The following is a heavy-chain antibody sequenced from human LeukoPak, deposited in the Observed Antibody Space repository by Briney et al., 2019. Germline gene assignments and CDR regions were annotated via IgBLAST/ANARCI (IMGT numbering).Heavy chain of an antibody. CDR3: ARGLNGYLVDY. J-gene: IGHJ4*02. D-gene: IGHD5-24*01. Sequence: ASVKVSCKASGYIFTGYYIHWVRQAPGQGLEWMGWINPNSGGTNYAQKLQGRVTMTTDTSTSTAYMELRSLRSDDTAVYYCARGLNGYLVDYWGQGTLVTVSS. CDR1: GYIFTGYY. CDR2: INPNSGGT. V-gene: IGHV1-2*02.